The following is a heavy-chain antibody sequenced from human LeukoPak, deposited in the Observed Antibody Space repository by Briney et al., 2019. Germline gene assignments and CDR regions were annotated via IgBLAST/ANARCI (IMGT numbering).Heavy chain of an antibody. V-gene: IGHV3-33*01. CDR3: ARDRGIAAPRYFDY. J-gene: IGHJ4*02. D-gene: IGHD6-13*01. CDR1: GFTFSSYG. Sequence: PGGSLRLSCAASGFTFSSYGRHWVRQAPGKGLEWVAVIWYDGSNKYYADSVKGRFTISRDNSKNTLYLQMNSLRAEDTAVYYCARDRGIAAPRYFDYWGQGTLVTVSS. CDR2: IWYDGSNK.